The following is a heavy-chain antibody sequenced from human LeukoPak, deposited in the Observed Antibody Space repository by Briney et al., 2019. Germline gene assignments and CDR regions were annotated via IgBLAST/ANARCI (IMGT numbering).Heavy chain of an antibody. CDR2: IYASGST. CDR3: ARQTGSGLFILP. V-gene: IGHV4-61*02. CDR1: GGSISSGDYF. J-gene: IGHJ4*02. D-gene: IGHD3/OR15-3a*01. Sequence: PSETLSLTCTVSGGSISSGDYFWSWIRQPAGKGLEWIGRIYASGSTSYNPSLKSRVTISVDTSKNQFSLRLTSVTAADTAVYYCARQTGSGLFILPGGQGTLVTVSS.